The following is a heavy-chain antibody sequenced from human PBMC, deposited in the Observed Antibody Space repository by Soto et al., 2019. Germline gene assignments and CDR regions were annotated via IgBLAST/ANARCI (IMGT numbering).Heavy chain of an antibody. CDR3: AKDIGVATSDAGY. V-gene: IGHV3-7*03. CDR2: IKQDGSEK. Sequence: PGGSLRLSCAASGFTFSSYWMSWVRQAPGKGLEWVANIKQDGSEKYYVDSVKGRFTISRDNAKNSLYLQMNSLRAEDTALYYCAKDIGVATSDAGYWGQGTLVTVSS. D-gene: IGHD5-12*01. J-gene: IGHJ4*02. CDR1: GFTFSSYW.